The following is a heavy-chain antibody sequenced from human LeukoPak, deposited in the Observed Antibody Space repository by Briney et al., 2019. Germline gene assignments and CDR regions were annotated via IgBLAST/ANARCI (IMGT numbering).Heavy chain of an antibody. Sequence: SETLSLTCTVSGGSISSYYWSWIRQPPGKGLEWIGYIYSSGSTNYNPSLKSRVTISVDTSKNQFSLKLSSVTAADTAVYYCARVGYSYGPSLYYYYYMDVWGKGTTVTISS. J-gene: IGHJ6*03. CDR2: IYSSGST. CDR3: ARVGYSYGPSLYYYYYMDV. D-gene: IGHD5-18*01. V-gene: IGHV4-59*01. CDR1: GGSISSYY.